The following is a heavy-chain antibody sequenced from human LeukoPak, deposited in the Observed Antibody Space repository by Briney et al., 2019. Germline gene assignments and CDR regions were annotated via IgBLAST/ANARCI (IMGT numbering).Heavy chain of an antibody. V-gene: IGHV4-61*01. CDR3: ARESKDFEATIFGWFDP. J-gene: IGHJ5*02. CDR1: GGSVSSGSYY. D-gene: IGHD3-3*01. Sequence: SETLSLICTVSGGSVSSGSYYWRWIRQPPGKGLEWIGYIYYSGSTNYNPSLKSRVTISVDTSKNQFSLKLSSVTAADTAVYYCARESKDFEATIFGWFDPWGQGTLVTVSS. CDR2: IYYSGST.